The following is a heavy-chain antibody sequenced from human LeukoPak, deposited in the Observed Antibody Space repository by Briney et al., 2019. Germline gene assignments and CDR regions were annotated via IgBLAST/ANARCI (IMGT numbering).Heavy chain of an antibody. D-gene: IGHD1-26*01. CDR3: ASGPSYSGSNEYFDS. V-gene: IGHV7-4-1*02. CDR2: INTNTGNP. Sequence: ASVNVSCKASGYTFTSYAMNWVRQAPGQGLEWMGWINTNTGNPTYAQGYTGRFVFSLDTSVSTTYLQISRLKAEDTAVYYCASGPSYSGSNEYFDSWGQGTLVTVSS. J-gene: IGHJ4*02. CDR1: GYTFTSYA.